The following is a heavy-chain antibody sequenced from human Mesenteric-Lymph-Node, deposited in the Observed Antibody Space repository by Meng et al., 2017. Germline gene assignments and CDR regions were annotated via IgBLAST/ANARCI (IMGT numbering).Heavy chain of an antibody. CDR1: GFTFSNYW. CDR3: ARDWREQLVSGTLYYYYYGMDV. Sequence: GGSLRLSCAASGFTFSNYWMTWVRQAPGKGLEWVANINQGGGTKYYVDSVKGRCTVSRDDAKTSLYLQMNSLRAEDTAVYYCARDWREQLVSGTLYYYYYGMDVWGQGTAVTVSS. V-gene: IGHV3-7*01. J-gene: IGHJ6*02. CDR2: INQGGGTK. D-gene: IGHD6-6*01.